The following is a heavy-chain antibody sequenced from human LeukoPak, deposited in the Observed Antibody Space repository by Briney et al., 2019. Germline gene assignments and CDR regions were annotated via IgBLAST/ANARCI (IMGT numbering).Heavy chain of an antibody. J-gene: IGHJ4*02. Sequence: PSETLSLTCTVSGGSISTGDYYWGWIRQSPETGLEWIGSNSGSTYYSPSLNSRITISEDTSKNQFSLKLTSVTAADAAVYYCCGSGWFAGPFGYWGQGALVTVSS. CDR1: GGSISTGDYY. CDR2: NSGST. CDR3: CGSGWFAGPFGY. V-gene: IGHV4-39*07. D-gene: IGHD6-19*01.